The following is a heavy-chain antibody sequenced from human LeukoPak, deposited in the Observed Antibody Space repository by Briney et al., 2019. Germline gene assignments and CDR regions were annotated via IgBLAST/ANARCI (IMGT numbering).Heavy chain of an antibody. V-gene: IGHV3-7*01. CDR2: IKQDGSEK. CDR3: ARELRFYYYYGMDV. J-gene: IGHJ6*02. Sequence: GGSLRLSCAPSGFTSSSYWMSWVRQAPGKGLQWVANIKQDGSEKYYVDSVKGRFTISRDNAKNSLYLQMNSLRAEDTAVYYCARELRFYYYYGMDVWGQGTTVTVSS. CDR1: GFTSSSYW. D-gene: IGHD3-16*01.